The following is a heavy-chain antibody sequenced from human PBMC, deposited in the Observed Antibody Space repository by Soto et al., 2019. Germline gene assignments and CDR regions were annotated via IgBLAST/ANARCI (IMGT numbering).Heavy chain of an antibody. CDR1: GGSISSSSYY. CDR3: AGIYSGYEYHFDY. J-gene: IGHJ4*02. Sequence: SETLSLTCTVSGGSISSSSYYWGWIRQPPGKGLEWIGSIYYSGSTYYNPSLKSRVTISVDTSKNQFSLKLSSVTAADTAVYYCAGIYSGYEYHFDYWGQGTLVTSPQ. D-gene: IGHD5-12*01. V-gene: IGHV4-39*01. CDR2: IYYSGST.